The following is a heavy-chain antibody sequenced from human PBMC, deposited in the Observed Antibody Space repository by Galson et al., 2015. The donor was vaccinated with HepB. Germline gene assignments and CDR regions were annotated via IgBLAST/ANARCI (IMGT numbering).Heavy chain of an antibody. CDR2: ISVSGDRT. CDR3: AKSRGSSSYYEGH. V-gene: IGHV3-23*01. J-gene: IGHJ4*02. D-gene: IGHD2-15*01. Sequence: SLRLSCAASGFTFSSCPMNWVRQAPGKGLEWVSTISVSGDRTYYADSVEGRFTISRDNSGNTLYLQMNSLRAEDTAIYYCAKSRGSSSYYEGHWGQGALVTVSS. CDR1: GFTFSSCP.